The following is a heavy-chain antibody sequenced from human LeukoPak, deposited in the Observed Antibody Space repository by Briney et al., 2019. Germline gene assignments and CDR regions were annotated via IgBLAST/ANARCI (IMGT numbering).Heavy chain of an antibody. V-gene: IGHV5-51*01. Sequence: PGESLKISCKGSGYSFTSYWIGWVRQMPGKGLEWMGIIYPSDSDTRYSPSFQGQVTISADKSIDTAYLQWSSLKASDTAMYYCARHSRRGSSYGFFDYWGQGALVTVSS. CDR1: GYSFTSYW. CDR2: IYPSDSDT. CDR3: ARHSRRGSSYGFFDY. D-gene: IGHD5-18*01. J-gene: IGHJ4*02.